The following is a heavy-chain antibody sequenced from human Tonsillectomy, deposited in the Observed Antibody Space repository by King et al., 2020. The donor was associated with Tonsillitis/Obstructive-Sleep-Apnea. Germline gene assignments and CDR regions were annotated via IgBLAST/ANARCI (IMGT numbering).Heavy chain of an antibody. V-gene: IGHV4-4*02. Sequence: QLQESGPGLVRPSGTLSLTCVVSGISISSNNWWSWVRQPPGKGLEWIGEIYHSGSTNYNSSLKSRVIISVDKSENQVSLKLSSVTAAETAVYFCARWDFDYTWGSHRSAFDVWGQGTTVTVSP. D-gene: IGHD3-16*02. CDR2: IYHSGST. CDR3: ARWDFDYTWGSHRSAFDV. CDR1: GISISSNNW. J-gene: IGHJ3*01.